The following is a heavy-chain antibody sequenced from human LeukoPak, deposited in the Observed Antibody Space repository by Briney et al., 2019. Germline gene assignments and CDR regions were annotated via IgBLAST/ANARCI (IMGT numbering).Heavy chain of an antibody. D-gene: IGHD6-13*01. CDR1: GFTFSNFA. CDR2: IVGSSST. Sequence: GGSLRLSCAASGFTFSNFAMTWVRQAPGKGLEWVSSIVGSSSTYSAHSLKGRFPISRNNTKNSLYLQMTSLRAENTAVYYCARIGAGSSRDYWGQGTLVTVSS. V-gene: IGHV3-21*01. J-gene: IGHJ4*02. CDR3: ARIGAGSSRDY.